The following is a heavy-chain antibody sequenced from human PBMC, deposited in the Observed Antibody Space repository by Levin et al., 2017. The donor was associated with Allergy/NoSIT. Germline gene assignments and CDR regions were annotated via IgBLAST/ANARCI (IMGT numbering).Heavy chain of an antibody. D-gene: IGHD4/OR15-4a*01. Sequence: PGGSLRLSCTASGFTFGDYAVSWFRQAPGKGLEWVGFISGKAYGAETQHPASVKGGFTVSRDDYKSAVYLQLSSLETEGTAVYYCTRARRLNYYCYYIDVWGKGTTVTVSS. CDR2: ISGKAYGAET. CDR1: GFTFGDYA. J-gene: IGHJ6*03. CDR3: TRARRLNYYCYYIDV. V-gene: IGHV3-49*03.